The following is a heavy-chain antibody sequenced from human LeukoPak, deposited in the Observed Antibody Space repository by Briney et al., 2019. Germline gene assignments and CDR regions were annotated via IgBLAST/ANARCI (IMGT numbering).Heavy chain of an antibody. CDR1: GFNFDDYA. CDR3: TRRAARWQFDL. Sequence: GGSLRLSCAVSGFNFDDYAMHWVRQAPGRGLEWVSGINWQIGNGIYADSVKGRFTISRDNAKNSLYLQMSSLRAEDTALYYCTRRAARWQFDLWGRGTLLTVSS. J-gene: IGHJ2*01. V-gene: IGHV3-9*01. D-gene: IGHD5-24*01. CDR2: INWQIGNG.